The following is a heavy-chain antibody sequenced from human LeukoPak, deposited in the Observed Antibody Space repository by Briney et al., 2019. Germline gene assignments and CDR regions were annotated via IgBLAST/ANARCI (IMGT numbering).Heavy chain of an antibody. CDR3: AKDGYSSGWYSGYFDY. CDR1: GFTFSSYG. D-gene: IGHD6-19*01. CDR2: IRYDGSNK. Sequence: GGSLRLSCAASGFTFSSYGMHWVRQAPGKGLEWVACIRYDGSNKYYADSVKGRFTISRDNSKSTLYLQMNSLRAEDTAVYYCAKDGYSSGWYSGYFDYWGQGTLVTVSS. V-gene: IGHV3-30*02. J-gene: IGHJ4*02.